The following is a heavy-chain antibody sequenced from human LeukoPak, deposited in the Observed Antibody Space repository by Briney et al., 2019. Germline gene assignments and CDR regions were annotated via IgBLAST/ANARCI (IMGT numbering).Heavy chain of an antibody. CDR2: IWSDGSDK. J-gene: IGHJ1*01. CDR3: AKDAQRGFDYSNSLQN. V-gene: IGHV3-33*06. D-gene: IGHD4-11*01. Sequence: GGCLRLSCAASGFTFSHSGMHWVRQTPGAGREWVAVIWSDGSDKYYAKSVKGRFTISRDNSKNSLFLQMNSLRAEDTAVYYCAKDAQRGFDYSNSLQNWGQGILVTVSS. CDR1: GFTFSHSG.